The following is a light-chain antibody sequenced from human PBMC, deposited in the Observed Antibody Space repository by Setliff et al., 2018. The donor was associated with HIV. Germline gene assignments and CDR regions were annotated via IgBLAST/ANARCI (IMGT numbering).Light chain of an antibody. J-gene: IGLJ1*01. CDR1: SSNIGNNY. CDR2: DNN. CDR3: GTWDSSLSAYV. V-gene: IGLV1-51*01. Sequence: QSVLTQPPSVSAAPGQKVTMSCSGSSSNIGNNYVSWYQQLPGTAPKLLIYDNNERPSGIPDRFSGSKSGTSATLGITGLQTGDEADYYCGTWDSSLSAYVFGTGTKVTVL.